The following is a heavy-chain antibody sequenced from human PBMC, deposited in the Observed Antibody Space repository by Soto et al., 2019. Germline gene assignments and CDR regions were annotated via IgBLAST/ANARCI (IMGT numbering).Heavy chain of an antibody. Sequence: GGSLRLSCAASGFTFSSYDMHWVRQATGKGLEWVSAIGTAGDTYYPGSVKGRFTISRENAKNSLYLQMNSLRAGDTAVYYCARGITMVRGAEAAFDIWGQGTMVTVSS. CDR1: GFTFSSYD. V-gene: IGHV3-13*01. D-gene: IGHD3-10*01. CDR3: ARGITMVRGAEAAFDI. CDR2: IGTAGDT. J-gene: IGHJ3*02.